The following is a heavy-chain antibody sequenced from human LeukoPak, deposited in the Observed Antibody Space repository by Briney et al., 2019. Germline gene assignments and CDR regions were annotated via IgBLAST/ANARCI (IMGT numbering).Heavy chain of an antibody. CDR1: GFTFSSYE. CDR2: ISSNGDTI. V-gene: IGHV3-48*03. J-gene: IGHJ3*01. D-gene: IGHD3-3*01. Sequence: GGSLRLSCAASGFTFSSYEMNWVRQAPGKGLEWVSYISSNGDTIYYPDSVKGRFTISRDNAKNSFYLQMNSLRAEDTSIYYCVRRFVGDAFDVWGQGTVVTVSS. CDR3: VRRFVGDAFDV.